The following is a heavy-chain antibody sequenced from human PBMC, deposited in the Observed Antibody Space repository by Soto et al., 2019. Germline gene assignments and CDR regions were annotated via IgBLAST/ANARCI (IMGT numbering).Heavy chain of an antibody. V-gene: IGHV4-59*01. CDR2: IYYSGRVTYN. CDR1: GDSISSYY. Sequence: QVQLQESGPGLLKPSETLSLTCTVSGDSISSYYWAWIRQPPGKGLEWIGYIYYSGRVTYNPYNPSLKSRVTISVHTSKKQFSLRLSSVTAADTAVYYCARDIGGLDSWGQGTLVTVSS. D-gene: IGHD3-16*01. CDR3: ARDIGGLDS. J-gene: IGHJ4*02.